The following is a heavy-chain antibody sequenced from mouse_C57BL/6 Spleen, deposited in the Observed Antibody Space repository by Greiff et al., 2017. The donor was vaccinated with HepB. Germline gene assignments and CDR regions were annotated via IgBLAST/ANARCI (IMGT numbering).Heavy chain of an antibody. D-gene: IGHD1-1*01. CDR3: ARDGVTTVVARDAMDY. J-gene: IGHJ4*01. V-gene: IGHV1-54*01. CDR1: GYAFTNYL. Sequence: VQLQESGAELVRPGTSVKVSCKASGYAFTNYLIEWVKQRPGQGLEWIGVINPGSGGTNYNEKFKGKATLTADKSSSTAYMQLSSLTSEDSAVYFCARDGVTTVVARDAMDYWGQGTSVTVSS. CDR2: INPGSGGT.